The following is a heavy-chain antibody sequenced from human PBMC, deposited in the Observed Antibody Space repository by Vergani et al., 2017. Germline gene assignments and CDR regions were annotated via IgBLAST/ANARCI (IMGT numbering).Heavy chain of an antibody. V-gene: IGHV3-30*18. CDR1: GFTFSSYG. Sequence: QVQLVESGGGVVQPGRSLRLSCAASGFTFSSYGMHWVRQAPGKGLEWVAVISYDGSNKYYADSVKGRFTISRDNSKNTLYLQMNSLRAEDTAVYYCAKDTFSRSLSYCGGDCSDEAAEYFQHWGQGTLVTVSS. J-gene: IGHJ1*01. CDR3: AKDTFSRSLSYCGGDCSDEAAEYFQH. D-gene: IGHD2-21*02. CDR2: ISYDGSNK.